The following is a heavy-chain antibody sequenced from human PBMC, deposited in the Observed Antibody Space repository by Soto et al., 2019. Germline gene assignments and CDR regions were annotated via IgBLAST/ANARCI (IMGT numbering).Heavy chain of an antibody. D-gene: IGHD6-13*01. Sequence: PSETLSLTCTVYGGSISSYYWSWIRQPPGKGLEWMGYTYYSGSTNYNPSLKSRVTISVDTSKNQFSLKLSSVTAADTAVYYCARDRRSSSWPDYSYYYYGMDVWGQGTTVTVSS. CDR2: TYYSGST. V-gene: IGHV4-59*01. CDR1: GGSISSYY. J-gene: IGHJ6*02. CDR3: ARDRRSSSWPDYSYYYYGMDV.